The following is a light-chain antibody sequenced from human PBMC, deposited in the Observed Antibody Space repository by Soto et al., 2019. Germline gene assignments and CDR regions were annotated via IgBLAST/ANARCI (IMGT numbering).Light chain of an antibody. CDR2: SNN. CDR3: AAWDDSLNGLV. J-gene: IGLJ2*01. CDR1: SSNIGSNT. Sequence: QSVLTQPPSASGTPGQRVTISCSGRSSNIGSNTVNWYQQLPGTAPKLLIYSNNQRPSGVPDRFSGSKSGTSASLAISGLQPEDEADSYCAAWDDSLNGLVFGGGTKVTVL. V-gene: IGLV1-44*01.